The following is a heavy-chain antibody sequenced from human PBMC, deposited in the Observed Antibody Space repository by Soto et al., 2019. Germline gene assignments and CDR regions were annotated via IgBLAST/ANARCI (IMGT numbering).Heavy chain of an antibody. CDR2: INPNSGGT. D-gene: IGHD2-2*01. V-gene: IGHV1-2*04. J-gene: IGHJ5*02. CDR3: ARSNAPGHSSRAFSWFDP. Sequence: ASVKVSCKASGYTFTGYYMHWVRQAPGQGLEWMGWINPNSGGTNYAQKFQGWVTMTRDTSISTAYMELSRLRSDDTAVYYCARSNAPGHSSRAFSWFDPWGQGTLVTVSS. CDR1: GYTFTGYY.